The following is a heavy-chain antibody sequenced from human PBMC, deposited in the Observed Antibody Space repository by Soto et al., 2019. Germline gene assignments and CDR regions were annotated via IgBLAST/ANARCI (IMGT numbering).Heavy chain of an antibody. Sequence: GGSLRLSCAASGFTFSSYWMSWVRQAPGKGLEWVANIKQDGSEKYYVDSVKGRFTISRDNAKNSLYLQMNSLRAEDTAVYYCARDPGKQWPEAFDIWGQGTMVTVSS. CDR2: IKQDGSEK. D-gene: IGHD6-19*01. CDR3: ARDPGKQWPEAFDI. J-gene: IGHJ3*02. V-gene: IGHV3-7*01. CDR1: GFTFSSYW.